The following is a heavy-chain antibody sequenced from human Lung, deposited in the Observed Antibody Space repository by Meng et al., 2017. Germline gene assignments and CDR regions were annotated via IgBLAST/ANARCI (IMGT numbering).Heavy chain of an antibody. J-gene: IGHJ4*02. V-gene: IGHV3-48*03. D-gene: IGHD6-19*01. CDR3: ARVPEPYSSGWYTY. CDR2: ISSSGSTI. Sequence: GGSLRLSCAASGFTFSSYEMNWVRQAPGKGLEWVSYISSSGSTIYYADSVKGRFTISRDNAKNSLYLQMNSLRAEDTAVYYCARVPEPYSSGWYTYWGQGTLVNVAS. CDR1: GFTFSSYE.